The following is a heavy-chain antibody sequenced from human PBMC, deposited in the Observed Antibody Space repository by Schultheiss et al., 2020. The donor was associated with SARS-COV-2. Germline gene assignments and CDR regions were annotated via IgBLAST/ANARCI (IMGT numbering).Heavy chain of an antibody. CDR1: GFAFSSYA. D-gene: IGHD2-15*01. CDR2: IRSKAYGGTT. CDR3: TRDWIDCSGGSCYPGVDWFDP. J-gene: IGHJ5*02. Sequence: GGSLRLSCAASGFAFSSYALHWVRRAPGKGLEWVGFIRSKAYGGTTEYAASVKGRFTISRDDSKSIAYLQMNSLKTEDTAVYYCTRDWIDCSGGSCYPGVDWFDPWGQGTLVTVSS. V-gene: IGHV3-49*04.